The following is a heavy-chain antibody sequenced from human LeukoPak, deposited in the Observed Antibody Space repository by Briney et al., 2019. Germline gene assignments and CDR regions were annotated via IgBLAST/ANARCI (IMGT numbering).Heavy chain of an antibody. V-gene: IGHV4-34*01. Sequence: SETLSLTCAVYGGSFSGYYWSWIRQPPGKGLEWIGEINHSGSTNYNPSLKSRVTISVDTSKNQFSLKLSSVTAADTAVYYCARVSRDTAMVYLDYWGQGTLVTVPS. D-gene: IGHD5-18*01. CDR3: ARVSRDTAMVYLDY. J-gene: IGHJ4*02. CDR1: GGSFSGYY. CDR2: INHSGST.